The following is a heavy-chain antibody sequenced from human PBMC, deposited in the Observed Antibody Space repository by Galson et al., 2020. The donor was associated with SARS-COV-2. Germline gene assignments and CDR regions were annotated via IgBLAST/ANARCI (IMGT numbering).Heavy chain of an antibody. Sequence: TGGSLRLSCAASGFTFSSYDMHWVRQATGKGLEWVSAIGTAGDTYYPGSVKGRFTISRENAKNSLYLQMNSLRAEDTAVYYCARDGQVGATTGIDYWGQGTLVTVSS. CDR1: GFTFSSYD. J-gene: IGHJ4*02. CDR3: ARDGQVGATTGIDY. D-gene: IGHD1-26*01. CDR2: IGTAGDT. V-gene: IGHV3-13*01.